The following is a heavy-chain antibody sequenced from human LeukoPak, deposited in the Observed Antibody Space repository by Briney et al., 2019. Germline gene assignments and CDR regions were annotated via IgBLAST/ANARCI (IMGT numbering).Heavy chain of an antibody. J-gene: IGHJ3*02. CDR1: GFTFSSFA. CDR2: ISASGGST. D-gene: IGHD1-1*01. CDR3: TRVLERDSSDLLWGHTTFDI. V-gene: IGHV3-23*01. Sequence: GGSLRLSCAASGFTFSSFAMSWVRQAPGKGLEWVSGISASGGSTYYADSVKGRFTISRDNSKNTLYLLMDSLRAEDTAVYYCTRVLERDSSDLLWGHTTFDIWGQGTMVTVSS.